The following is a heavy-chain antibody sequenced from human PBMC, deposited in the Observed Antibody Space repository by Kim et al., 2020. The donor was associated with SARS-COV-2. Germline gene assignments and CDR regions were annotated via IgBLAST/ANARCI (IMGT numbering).Heavy chain of an antibody. D-gene: IGHD3-10*01. CDR1: GFTVSSYA. V-gene: IGHV3-23*01. Sequence: GGSLRLSCAASGFTVSSYAMSWVRQAPGKGLEWVSAISGSGGSTYYADSVKGRFTISRDNSKNTLYLQMNSLRAEDTAVYYCAKDLLDYYGSGTYCFAYWGQGTLATVSS. CDR2: ISGSGGST. J-gene: IGHJ4*02. CDR3: AKDLLDYYGSGTYCFAY.